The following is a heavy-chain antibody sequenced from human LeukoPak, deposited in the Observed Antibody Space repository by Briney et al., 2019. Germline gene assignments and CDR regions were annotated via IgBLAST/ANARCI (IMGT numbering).Heavy chain of an antibody. V-gene: IGHV1-69*13. CDR3: ARASGYGSATLNYYYYYMDV. D-gene: IGHD3-10*01. Sequence: SVKVSCKASGGTFSSYAISWVRQAPGQGLEWMGGIIPIFGTANYAQKFQGRVTITADESTSTAYMELSSLRSDDTAVYYCARASGYGSATLNYYYYYMDVWGKGTTVTISS. CDR2: IIPIFGTA. CDR1: GGTFSSYA. J-gene: IGHJ6*03.